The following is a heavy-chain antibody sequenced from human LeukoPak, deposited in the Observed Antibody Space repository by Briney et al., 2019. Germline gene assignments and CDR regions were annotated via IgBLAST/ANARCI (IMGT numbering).Heavy chain of an antibody. CDR2: IYNSGGT. J-gene: IGHJ2*01. D-gene: IGHD1-26*01. CDR3: ARRRELLRSNWYFDL. Sequence: SETLSLTCTVSGVSISSYYWSWIRQPPGKGLEWIGYIYNSGGTNFNPSLKSRLTISVDTSKNQFSLKLSSVTAADTAVYYCARRRELLRSNWYFDLWGRGTLVTVFS. V-gene: IGHV4-59*08. CDR1: GVSISSYY.